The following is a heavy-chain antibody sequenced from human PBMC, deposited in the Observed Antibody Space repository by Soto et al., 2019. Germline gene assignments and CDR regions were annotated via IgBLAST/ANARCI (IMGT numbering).Heavy chain of an antibody. CDR1: GGTFSSYA. J-gene: IGHJ5*02. CDR2: ITPIFGTA. D-gene: IGHD3-3*01. CDR3: ARGGYDFWSGYYRWFDP. V-gene: IGHV1-69*06. Sequence: QVQLVQSGAEVKKPGSSVKVSCKASGGTFSSYAISWVRQAPGQGLEWMGGITPIFGTANYAQKFQGRVTITADKSTSTAYMELSSLRSEDTAVYYCARGGYDFWSGYYRWFDPWGQGTLVTVSS.